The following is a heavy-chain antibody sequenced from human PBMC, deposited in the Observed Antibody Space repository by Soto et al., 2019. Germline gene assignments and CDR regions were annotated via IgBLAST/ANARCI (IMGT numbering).Heavy chain of an antibody. Sequence: RASVKVSCKASGYTFGGYYIHWVRQAPGPGLEWIGMINPTGGRTSYSQKIHGIVTVTRETPTSTVYMELSRLRSEDPAVYYCARSDGFDSWGQGGMVTVSS. J-gene: IGHJ4*02. V-gene: IGHV1-46*01. CDR2: INPTGGRT. CDR3: ARSDGFDS. CDR1: GYTFGGYY.